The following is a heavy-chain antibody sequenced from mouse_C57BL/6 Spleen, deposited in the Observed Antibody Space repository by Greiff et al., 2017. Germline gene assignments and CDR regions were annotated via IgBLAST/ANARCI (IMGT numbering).Heavy chain of an antibody. CDR3: ASHYCGSSYYFDD. CDR2: IDPNSGGT. V-gene: IGHV1-72*01. J-gene: IGHJ2*01. D-gene: IGHD1-1*01. Sequence: QVQLQQPGAELVKPGASVKLSCKASGYTFTSYWMHWVKQRPGRGLEWIGRIDPNSGGTKYNEKFKSKATLTVDKPSSTAYMQLSSLTSEDSAVYFCASHYCGSSYYFDDWGQGTTLTVSS. CDR1: GYTFTSYW.